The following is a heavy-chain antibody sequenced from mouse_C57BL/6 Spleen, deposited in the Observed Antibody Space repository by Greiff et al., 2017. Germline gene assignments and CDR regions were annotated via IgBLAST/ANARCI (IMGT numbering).Heavy chain of an antibody. Sequence: EVKVVESGGDLVKPGGSLKLSCAASGFTFSSYGMSWVRQTPDKRLEWVAIISSGGSYTYYPDSVKGRFTISSDNAKNTLYLQMSSLKSEDTAMYYCAKHGGDSSWFAYWGQGTLVTVSA. V-gene: IGHV5-6*01. J-gene: IGHJ3*01. CDR2: ISSGGSYT. CDR3: AKHGGDSSWFAY. CDR1: GFTFSSYG. D-gene: IGHD2-13*01.